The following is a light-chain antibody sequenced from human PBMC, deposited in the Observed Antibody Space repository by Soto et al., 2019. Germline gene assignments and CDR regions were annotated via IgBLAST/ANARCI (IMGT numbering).Light chain of an antibody. CDR3: AAWDDSLNGQV. Sequence: QSALTQPASVSGSPGQSIAISCTGTRSDVGAYNYVSWYQQHPGKAPKLMISEVTNRPSGVSDRFSGSKSGNTASLTISGLQAEDEADYYCAAWDDSLNGQVFGTGTKVTVL. CDR1: RSDVGAYNY. CDR2: EVT. J-gene: IGLJ1*01. V-gene: IGLV2-14*01.